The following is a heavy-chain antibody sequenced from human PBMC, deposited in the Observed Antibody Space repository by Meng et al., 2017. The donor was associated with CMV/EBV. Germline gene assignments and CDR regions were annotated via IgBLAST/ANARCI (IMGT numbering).Heavy chain of an antibody. D-gene: IGHD2-21*02. V-gene: IGHV1-69*12. Sequence: QVQLVQSGAEVKKXXSSVKVSXQASGGTFSSYAISWVRQAPGQGLEWMGGIIPIFGTANYAQKFQGRVTITADESTSTAYMELSSLRSEDTAVYYCAVTYCGGDCYLGSSDYWGQGTLVTVSS. CDR3: AVTYCGGDCYLGSSDY. CDR2: IIPIFGTA. CDR1: GGTFSSYA. J-gene: IGHJ4*02.